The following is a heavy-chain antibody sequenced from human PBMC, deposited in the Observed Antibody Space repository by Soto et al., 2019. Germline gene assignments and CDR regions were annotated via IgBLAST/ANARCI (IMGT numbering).Heavy chain of an antibody. CDR1: GGSISSYY. J-gene: IGHJ6*02. CDR2: IYYSGST. V-gene: IGHV4-59*01. Sequence: SETLSLTCTVSGGSISSYYWSWMRQPPGKGLEWIGYIYYSGSTIYNPSLKSRVTISVDTSKNQFSLKLSSVTAADTAVYYCARDSGRGYYYYYGMDVWGQGTTVTVSS. CDR3: ARDSGRGYYYYYGMDV. D-gene: IGHD3-10*01.